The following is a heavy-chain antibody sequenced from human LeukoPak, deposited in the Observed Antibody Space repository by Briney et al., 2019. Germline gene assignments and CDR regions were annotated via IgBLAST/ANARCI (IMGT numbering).Heavy chain of an antibody. D-gene: IGHD2-15*01. Sequence: PGGSLRLSCAASGFTFSSYGMHWVRQAPGKGLEWVAFIRYDGSNKYSADSMKGRFTISRDNSKNTLYLQMNSLRAEDTALYYCAKTGSWGSSNYYFDYWGQGTLVTVSS. CDR1: GFTFSSYG. CDR2: IRYDGSNK. V-gene: IGHV3-30*02. CDR3: AKTGSWGSSNYYFDY. J-gene: IGHJ4*02.